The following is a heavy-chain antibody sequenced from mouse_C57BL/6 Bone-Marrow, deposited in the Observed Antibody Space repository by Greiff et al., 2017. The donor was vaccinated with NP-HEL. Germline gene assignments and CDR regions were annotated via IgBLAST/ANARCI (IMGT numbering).Heavy chain of an antibody. CDR1: GYTFTDYY. V-gene: IGHV1-19*01. J-gene: IGHJ2*01. CDR2: INPYNGGT. Sequence: EVQLQESGPVLVKPGASVKMSCKASGYTFTDYYMNWVKQSHGKSLEWIGVINPYNGGTSYNQKFKGKATLTVDKSSSTAYMELNSLTSEDSAVYYGARRGYYGSSYGVFDYWGQGTTLTVSS. D-gene: IGHD1-1*01. CDR3: ARRGYYGSSYGVFDY.